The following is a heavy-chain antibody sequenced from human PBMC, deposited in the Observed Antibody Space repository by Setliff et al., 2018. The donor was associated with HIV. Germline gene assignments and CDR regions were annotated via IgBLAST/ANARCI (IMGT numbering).Heavy chain of an antibody. D-gene: IGHD3-10*01. CDR3: ARELLRSWDGSENSYKPYYFDY. J-gene: IGHJ4*02. V-gene: IGHV4-59*02. CDR2: ISYSGST. Sequence: PSETLSLTCTVSGGSVNGHYWNWIRLTPGKGLEWIGSISYSGSTNYNPSLKSRVTISVDTSRNEFSLKLSSVTAADTAVYYCARELLRSWDGSENSYKPYYFDYWGQGTLVTVSS. CDR1: GGSVNGHY.